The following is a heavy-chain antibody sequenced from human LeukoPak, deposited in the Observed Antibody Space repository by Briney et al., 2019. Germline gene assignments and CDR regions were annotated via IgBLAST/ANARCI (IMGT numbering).Heavy chain of an antibody. Sequence: PSETLSLTSTVSSGSISGNYWTWIRQPPGKGLEWIGHIYYNGRTNYNPSLNSRVTISVDTSKNQFSLKQTSVTAADTAVYYCARVATLLGAELVYWGQGTLVTVSS. CDR3: ARVATLLGAELVY. J-gene: IGHJ4*02. D-gene: IGHD1-26*01. CDR1: SGSISGNY. CDR2: IYYNGRT. V-gene: IGHV4-59*01.